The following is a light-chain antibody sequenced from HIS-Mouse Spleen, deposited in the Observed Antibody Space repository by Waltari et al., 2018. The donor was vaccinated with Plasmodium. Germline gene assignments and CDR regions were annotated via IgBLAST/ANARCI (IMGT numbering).Light chain of an antibody. CDR3: YSAADNNLV. V-gene: IGLV3-27*01. Sequence: SYELTQPSSVSVSPGQTARLTCSGDVLAKKYARWFQQKPGQAPVLVSYKDSERPSGIPERFSGSSSGTTVTLTISGAQVEDEADYYCYSAADNNLVFGGGTKLTVL. J-gene: IGLJ3*02. CDR1: VLAKKY. CDR2: KDS.